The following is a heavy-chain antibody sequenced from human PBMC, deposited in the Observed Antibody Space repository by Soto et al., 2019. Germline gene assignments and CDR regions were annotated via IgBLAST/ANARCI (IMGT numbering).Heavy chain of an antibody. CDR2: IYYSGST. V-gene: IGHV4-39*01. Sequence: SDTLSLTCTVSGGSISSSSYYWGWIRQPPGKGLEWIGSIYYSGSTYYNPSLKSRVTISVDTSKNQFSLKLSSVTAADTAVYYCARVGAYYGSGSYPTDDLPDDYGLDVWRQGSTVS. D-gene: IGHD3-10*01. CDR3: ARVGAYYGSGSYPTDDLPDDYGLDV. J-gene: IGHJ6*02. CDR1: GGSISSSSYY.